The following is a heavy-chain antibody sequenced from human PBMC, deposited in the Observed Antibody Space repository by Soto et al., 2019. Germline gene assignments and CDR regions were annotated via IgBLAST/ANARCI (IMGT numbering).Heavy chain of an antibody. CDR2: SYSDGRT. V-gene: IGHV3-53*01. CDR3: ARCYWSGSYFCDY. Sequence: PGGSLRLSCTVSGFTVSSNYMAWVRQAPGRGLEWVSISYSDGRTNYADSVKGRFIVSRDDFQDVMHLQMNSLRAEDTAVYYCARCYWSGSYFCDYWGQGT. CDR1: GFTVSSNY. D-gene: IGHD3-10*01. J-gene: IGHJ4*02.